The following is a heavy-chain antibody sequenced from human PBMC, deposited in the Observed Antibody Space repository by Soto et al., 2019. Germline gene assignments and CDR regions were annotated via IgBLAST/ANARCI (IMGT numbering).Heavy chain of an antibody. Sequence: QVQLQQWGAGLLKPSETLSLTCAVYGGSFSGYYWSWIRQPPGKGLEWIGEINHSGSTNYNPSLKSRVTISVDTSKYQFSLKLSSVTAADTAVYYCARSPDYYDSSGPYYFDYWGQGTLVTVSS. CDR3: ARSPDYYDSSGPYYFDY. CDR1: GGSFSGYY. CDR2: INHSGST. J-gene: IGHJ4*02. D-gene: IGHD3-22*01. V-gene: IGHV4-34*01.